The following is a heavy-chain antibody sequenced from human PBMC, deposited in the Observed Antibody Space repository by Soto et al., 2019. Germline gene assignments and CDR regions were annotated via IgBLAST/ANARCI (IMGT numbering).Heavy chain of an antibody. CDR1: GGTFSSYT. Sequence: ASVKVSCKASGGTFSSYTISWVRQAPGQGLEWMGRIIPILGIANYAQKFQGRVTITADKSTSTAYMELSSLRSEDTAVYYCARGYDILTGYYTHHHLVAEVGRIPSNWFDPWGQGTLVTVSS. CDR3: ARGYDILTGYYTHHHLVAEVGRIPSNWFDP. D-gene: IGHD3-9*01. J-gene: IGHJ5*02. V-gene: IGHV1-69*02. CDR2: IIPILGIA.